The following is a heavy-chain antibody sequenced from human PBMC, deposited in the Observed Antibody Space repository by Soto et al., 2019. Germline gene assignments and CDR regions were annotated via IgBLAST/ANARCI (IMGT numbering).Heavy chain of an antibody. D-gene: IGHD6-19*01. V-gene: IGHV3-23*01. CDR1: GFTFSSYA. Sequence: GGSLRLSCAASGFTFSSYAMSWVRQAPGKGLEWVSAISGSGGSTYYADSVKGRFTISRDNSKNTLYLQMNSLRAEDTAVYYCAKDQYSSGWLGRRKRGYFDYWGQGTLVTVSS. J-gene: IGHJ4*02. CDR2: ISGSGGST. CDR3: AKDQYSSGWLGRRKRGYFDY.